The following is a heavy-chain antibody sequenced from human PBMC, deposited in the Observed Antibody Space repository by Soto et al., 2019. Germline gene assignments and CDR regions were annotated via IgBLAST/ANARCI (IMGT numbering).Heavy chain of an antibody. CDR2: IDPSDSYT. Sequence: PGDSLKISCKGSGYSFTSYWISWVRQMPGKGLEWMGRIDPSDSYTNYSPSFQGHVTISADKSISTAYLQWSSLKASDTAMYYCAREKHSAMVYYYYGMDVWGQGTTVTVSS. J-gene: IGHJ6*02. CDR3: AREKHSAMVYYYYGMDV. V-gene: IGHV5-10-1*01. CDR1: GYSFTSYW. D-gene: IGHD5-18*01.